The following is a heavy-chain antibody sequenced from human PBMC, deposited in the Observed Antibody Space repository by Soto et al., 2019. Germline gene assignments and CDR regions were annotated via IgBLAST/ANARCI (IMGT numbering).Heavy chain of an antibody. V-gene: IGHV4-31*03. D-gene: IGHD2-2*01. CDR2: IYYSGST. CDR1: GGSISSGGYY. Sequence: SETLSLICTVSGGSISSGGYYWSWIRQHPGKGLEWIGYIYYSGSTYYNPSLKSRVTISVDTSKNQFSLKLSSVTAADTAVYYCARWGYCSSTSCYNWFDPWGQGTLVTVSS. J-gene: IGHJ5*02. CDR3: ARWGYCSSTSCYNWFDP.